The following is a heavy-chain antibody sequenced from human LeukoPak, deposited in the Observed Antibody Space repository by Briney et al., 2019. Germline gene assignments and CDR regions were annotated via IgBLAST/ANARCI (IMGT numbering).Heavy chain of an antibody. CDR3: ARIEMATISSPTPIFDY. V-gene: IGHV4-59*01. CDR1: GGSISSYY. D-gene: IGHD5-24*01. CDR2: TYYSGST. Sequence: PSETLSLTCTVSGGSISSYYWSWIRQPPGRGLEWIGYTYYSGSTNYNPSLKSRVTISVDTSKNQFSLNLSSVTAADTAVYYCARIEMATISSPTPIFDYWGQGTLVTVSS. J-gene: IGHJ4*02.